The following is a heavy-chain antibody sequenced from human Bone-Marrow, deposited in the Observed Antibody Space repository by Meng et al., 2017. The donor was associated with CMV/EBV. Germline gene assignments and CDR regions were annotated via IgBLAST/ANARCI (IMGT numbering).Heavy chain of an antibody. J-gene: IGHJ3*02. CDR2: IWFDGSNK. D-gene: IGHD2-21*01. V-gene: IGHV3-33*03. CDR1: GFTFSTYG. Sequence: GESLKISCAASGFTFSTYGMHWVRQAPGKGLEWVTFIWFDGSNKFYADSVKGRFTISRDNAKNSLYLQMNSLRAEDTAVYYCRCVPQDAFDIWGQGTMVTVSS. CDR3: RCVPQDAFDI.